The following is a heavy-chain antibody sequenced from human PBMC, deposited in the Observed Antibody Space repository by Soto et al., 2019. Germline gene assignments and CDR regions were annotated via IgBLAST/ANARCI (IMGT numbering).Heavy chain of an antibody. CDR1: GFTLSDNW. CDR3: VRGRSLSGY. D-gene: IGHD3-16*01. V-gene: IGHV3-7*04. Sequence: EVQLVESGGDLVQPGGSLRLSCTASGFTLSDNWVTLVRQAPGKGLEWVAHIKEDGSEKNYVDSVKGRFTISRDNAKNSLFLQMNGLRVEDTAVYYCVRGRSLSGYWGQGTLVTVSS. J-gene: IGHJ4*02. CDR2: IKEDGSEK.